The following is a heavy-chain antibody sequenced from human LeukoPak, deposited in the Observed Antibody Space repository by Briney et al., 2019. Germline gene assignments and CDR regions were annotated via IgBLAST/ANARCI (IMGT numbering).Heavy chain of an antibody. CDR1: GYTFTSYG. CDR3: ARDRRLGITGTTYYGMDV. CDR2: ISAHNGNT. Sequence: ASVKVSCEASGYTFTSYGISWVRQAPGQGLKWMGWISAHNGNTNYAQKLQGRVTMTTDTSTSTAYMELRSLRSDDTAVYYCARDRRLGITGTTYYGMDVWGQGTTVTVSS. J-gene: IGHJ6*02. D-gene: IGHD1-7*01. V-gene: IGHV1-18*01.